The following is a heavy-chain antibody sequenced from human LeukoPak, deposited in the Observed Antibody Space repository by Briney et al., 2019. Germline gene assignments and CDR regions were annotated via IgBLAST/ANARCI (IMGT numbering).Heavy chain of an antibody. CDR3: AKDTSSGWPNWFDP. CDR2: ISGSGAST. J-gene: IGHJ5*02. D-gene: IGHD6-19*01. Sequence: GGSLRLSCAASGFTFSSYAMSWVGQAPGKGLEWVSAISGSGASTYYADSVKGRFTISRDNSKYTLYLQMNSLRAEDTAVYYCAKDTSSGWPNWFDPWGQGTLVTVSS. CDR1: GFTFSSYA. V-gene: IGHV3-23*01.